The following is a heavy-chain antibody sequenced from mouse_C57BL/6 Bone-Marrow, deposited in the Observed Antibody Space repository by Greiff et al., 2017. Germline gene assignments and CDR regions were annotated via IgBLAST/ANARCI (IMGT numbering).Heavy chain of an antibody. CDR2: IFPGSGST. D-gene: IGHD1-1*01. Sequence: VQLQQSGPELVKPGASVKISCKASGYTFTDYYINWVKQRPGQGLEWIGWIFPGSGSTYYNEKFKGKATLTVDTSSSTAYMQLSSLTSEDSAVYYCARKEVLRSVLYAMDYWGQGTSVTVSS. V-gene: IGHV1-75*01. J-gene: IGHJ4*01. CDR1: GYTFTDYY. CDR3: ARKEVLRSVLYAMDY.